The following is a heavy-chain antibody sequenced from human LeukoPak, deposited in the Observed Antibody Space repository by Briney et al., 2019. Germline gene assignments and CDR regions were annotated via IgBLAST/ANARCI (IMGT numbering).Heavy chain of an antibody. Sequence: ASVKVSCKASDYTFTNYGISWVRQAPGQWLEWMGWISAYNGNTYYAQKFQGRVTVTTDTSTSTAYMDLRSLRSDDTAVYYCARTNLDCTNGVCYDYWGQGTPVTVSS. CDR3: ARTNLDCTNGVCYDY. CDR1: DYTFTNYG. J-gene: IGHJ4*02. CDR2: ISAYNGNT. V-gene: IGHV1-18*01. D-gene: IGHD2-8*01.